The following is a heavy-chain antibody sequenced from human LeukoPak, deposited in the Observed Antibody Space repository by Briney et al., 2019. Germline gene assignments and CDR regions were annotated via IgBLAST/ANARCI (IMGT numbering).Heavy chain of an antibody. J-gene: IGHJ4*02. CDR3: AKDVGKWESLHFFDY. CDR2: ISGSGGST. V-gene: IGHV3-23*01. CDR1: GFTFSSYS. D-gene: IGHD1-26*01. Sequence: PGGSLRLSCAASGFTFSSYSMNWVRQAPGKGLEWVSAISGSGGSTYYADSVKGRFTISRDNSKNTLYLQMNSLRGDDTAVYYCAKDVGKWESLHFFDYWGRGTLVTVSS.